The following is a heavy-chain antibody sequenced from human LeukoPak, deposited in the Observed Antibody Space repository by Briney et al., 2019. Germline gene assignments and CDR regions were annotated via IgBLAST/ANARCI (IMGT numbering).Heavy chain of an antibody. V-gene: IGHV4-4*02. Sequence: SETLSLTCAVSGGSISSSNWWSWVRQPPGKGLEWIGEIYHSGSTNYNPSLKSRVTISVDKSKNQFSLKLSSVTAADTAVYYCAIRGDLTTGSFDYWGQGTLVTVSS. CDR3: AIRGDLTTGSFDY. CDR1: GGSISSSNW. D-gene: IGHD3-10*01. J-gene: IGHJ4*02. CDR2: IYHSGST.